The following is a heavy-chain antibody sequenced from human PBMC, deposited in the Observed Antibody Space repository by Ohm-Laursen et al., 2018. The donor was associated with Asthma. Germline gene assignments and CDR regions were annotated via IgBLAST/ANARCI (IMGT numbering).Heavy chain of an antibody. D-gene: IGHD2-15*01. CDR1: GGTFSNYV. Sequence: GSSVKVSCNSSGGTFSNYVIGWVRQAPGQGLEWMGGINSVFATTDYGQKFRGRVTITADESTATVYMELSSLRSDDTALYYCGRKRGSCITSTCYSLDFWSQGTLITVSS. J-gene: IGHJ4*02. V-gene: IGHV1-69*01. CDR2: INSVFATT. CDR3: GRKRGSCITSTCYSLDF.